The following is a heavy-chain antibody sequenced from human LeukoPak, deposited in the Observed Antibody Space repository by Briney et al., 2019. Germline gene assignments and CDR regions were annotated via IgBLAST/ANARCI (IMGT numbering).Heavy chain of an antibody. CDR3: ARVKGTERDY. CDR1: GFTFSSYG. V-gene: IGHV3-30*03. J-gene: IGHJ4*02. Sequence: PGRSLRLSCAASGFTFSSYGMHWVRQAPGKGLEWVAVISYDGSNKYYADSVKGRFTISRDNAKNSLYLQMNSLRVEDTAVYYCARVKGTERDYWGQGTLVTVSS. D-gene: IGHD3/OR15-3a*01. CDR2: ISYDGSNK.